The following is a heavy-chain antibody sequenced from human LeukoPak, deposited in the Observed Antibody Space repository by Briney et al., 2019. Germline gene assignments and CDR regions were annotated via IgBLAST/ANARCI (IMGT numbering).Heavy chain of an antibody. D-gene: IGHD6-6*01. J-gene: IGHJ4*02. Sequence: GGSLRLSCAASGFTFSSYWMHWVRQAPGKGLVWVSRINTDGSSTSYADSVKGRFTISRDNAKNTLYLQMNSLRAEDTAVYYCARGPLEYSSSSYFDYWGQGTLVTVSS. CDR2: INTDGSST. V-gene: IGHV3-74*01. CDR1: GFTFSSYW. CDR3: ARGPLEYSSSSYFDY.